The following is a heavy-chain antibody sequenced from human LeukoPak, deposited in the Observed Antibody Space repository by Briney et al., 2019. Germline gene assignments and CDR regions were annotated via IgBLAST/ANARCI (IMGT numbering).Heavy chain of an antibody. J-gene: IGHJ4*02. CDR1: GFTVSSNY. CDR3: AREGGSCYSCFDY. CDR2: IYSGGST. D-gene: IGHD2-15*01. Sequence: PGGSLRLSCAASGFTVSSNYMSWVRQAPGKGPEWVSVIYSGGSTYYADSVKGRFTISRDNSKNTLYLQMNSLRAEDTAVYYCAREGGSCYSCFDYWGQGTLVTVSS. V-gene: IGHV3-66*01.